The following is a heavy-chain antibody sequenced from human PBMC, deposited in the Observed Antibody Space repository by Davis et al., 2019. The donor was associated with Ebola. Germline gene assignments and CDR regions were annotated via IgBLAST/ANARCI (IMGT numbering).Heavy chain of an antibody. Sequence: ESLKISCKGSGYSFTSYWISWVRQMPGKGLEWMGRIDPSDSYTNYSPSFQGRVTISADKSISTAYLQWSSLKASDTAMYYCARHPQLLHCSGGSCYSYGMDVWGQGTTVTVSS. CDR3: ARHPQLLHCSGGSCYSYGMDV. D-gene: IGHD2-15*01. CDR1: GYSFTSYW. V-gene: IGHV5-10-1*01. CDR2: IDPSDSYT. J-gene: IGHJ6*02.